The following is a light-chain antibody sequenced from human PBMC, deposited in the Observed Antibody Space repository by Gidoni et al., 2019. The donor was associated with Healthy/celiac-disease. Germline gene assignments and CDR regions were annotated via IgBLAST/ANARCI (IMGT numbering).Light chain of an antibody. CDR1: QDISNY. J-gene: IGKJ4*01. CDR2: DAS. Sequence: DIQMTQSPSSLSASVGDRVTITCQASQDISNYLNWYQQKPGKAPKLLIYDASNLETGVPSRFSGSGSGTDFTFTISSLQPEDIATYYCQQYDNRPPPLTFGGGTKVEIK. V-gene: IGKV1-33*01. CDR3: QQYDNRPPPLT.